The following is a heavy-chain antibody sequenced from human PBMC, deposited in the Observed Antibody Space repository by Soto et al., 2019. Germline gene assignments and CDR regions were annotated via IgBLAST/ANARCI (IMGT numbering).Heavy chain of an antibody. CDR2: ISWNSGSI. CDR1: GFTFDDYA. J-gene: IGHJ4*02. D-gene: IGHD6-13*01. Sequence: EVQLVESGGGLVQPGRSLRLSCAASGFTFDDYAMHWVRQAPGKGLEWVSGISWNSGSIGYADSVKGRFTISRDNAKNTQYLQMNSLSAEATALYYYAKASGYSSSWSSDYWGQGTLVTVSS. CDR3: AKASGYSSSWSSDY. V-gene: IGHV3-9*01.